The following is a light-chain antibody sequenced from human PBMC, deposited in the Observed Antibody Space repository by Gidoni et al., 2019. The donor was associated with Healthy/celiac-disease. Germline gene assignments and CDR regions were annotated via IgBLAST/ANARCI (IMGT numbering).Light chain of an antibody. CDR1: SSHVGGYNY. CDR2: DVS. V-gene: IGLV2-14*01. CDR3: SSYTSSSTLG. J-gene: IGLJ1*01. Sequence: QSALTQPASVSGSPGQSITISCTGTSSHVGGYNYVSWYQQHPGKAPKLMIYDVSNRTSGVSNRFSGSKSGNTASLTISGLQAEDEADYYCSSYTSSSTLGFGTGTKVTVL.